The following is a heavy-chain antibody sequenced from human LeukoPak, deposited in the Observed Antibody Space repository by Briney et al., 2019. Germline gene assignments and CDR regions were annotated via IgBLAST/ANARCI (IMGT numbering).Heavy chain of an antibody. D-gene: IGHD3-3*01. CDR3: ARRRGYDFWSGYYPLDY. V-gene: IGHV3-11*04. CDR2: ISSSGSTI. J-gene: IGHJ4*02. Sequence: GGSLRLSCAASGFTFSDYYMNWIRQAPGKGLEWISYISSSGSTIYYADSVKGRFTISRDNAKNSLYLQMNSLRDEDTAVYYCARRRGYDFWSGYYPLDYWGQGTLVTVSS. CDR1: GFTFSDYY.